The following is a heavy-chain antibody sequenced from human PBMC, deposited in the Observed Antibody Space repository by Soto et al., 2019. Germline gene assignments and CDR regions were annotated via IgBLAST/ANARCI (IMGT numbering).Heavy chain of an antibody. D-gene: IGHD2-15*01. V-gene: IGHV4-31*02. J-gene: IGHJ6*02. CDR1: GGSPSPGVYF. CDR3: ARGIVDYYYGMGV. CDR2: IYYSGST. Sequence: SENLFPPWTVSGGSPSPGVYFLSRIRRHPGKGLEWIGYIYYSGSTYYNPSLKSRVTISVDTSKNQFSLKLSSVTAADTAVYYCARGIVDYYYGMGVWGQGTTVTVSS.